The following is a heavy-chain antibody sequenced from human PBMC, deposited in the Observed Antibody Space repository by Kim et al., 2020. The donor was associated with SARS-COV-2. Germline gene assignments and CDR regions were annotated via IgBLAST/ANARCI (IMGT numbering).Heavy chain of an antibody. Sequence: SETLSLTCAVYGGSFSGYYWSWIRQPPGKGLEWIGEINHSGSTNYNPSLKSRVTISVDTSKNQFSLKLSSVTAADTAVYYCASFRGIAVAGTFGGRGDYWGQGTLVTVSS. V-gene: IGHV4-34*01. CDR3: ASFRGIAVAGTFGGRGDY. D-gene: IGHD6-19*01. CDR2: INHSGST. CDR1: GGSFSGYY. J-gene: IGHJ4*02.